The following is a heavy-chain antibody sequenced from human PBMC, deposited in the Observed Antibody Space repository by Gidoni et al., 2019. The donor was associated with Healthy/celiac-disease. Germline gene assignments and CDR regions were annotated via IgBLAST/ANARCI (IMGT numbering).Heavy chain of an antibody. CDR2: LYSVDSDT. Sequence: QLVQSADALTQPGQAMKFAGEGSGYSFTRYWLGRVRQMRGKGLEWVGILYSVDSDTRSSPSFQGQVTISADKSISTAYLQWSSLKASDTAMYYCARSGARNPFLEWLFGDYWGQGTLVTVSS. J-gene: IGHJ4*02. CDR3: ARSGARNPFLEWLFGDY. D-gene: IGHD3-3*02. CDR1: GYSFTRYW. V-gene: IGHV5-51*01.